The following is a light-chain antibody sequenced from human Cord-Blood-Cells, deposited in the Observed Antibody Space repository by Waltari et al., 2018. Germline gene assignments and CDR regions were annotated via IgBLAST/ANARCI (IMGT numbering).Light chain of an antibody. V-gene: IGKV3-20*01. CDR3: QQYGSSPLT. CDR1: QSVSSSY. CDR2: GAS. J-gene: IGKJ4*01. Sequence: EIVLTQSPGTLSLSPGERATLSCRASQSVSSSYLAWYQQKPGQAPRLLIYGASSRATGIQDRFSGSGPGTDFTLTISRLEPEDFAVYYCQQYGSSPLTFGGGTKVEIK.